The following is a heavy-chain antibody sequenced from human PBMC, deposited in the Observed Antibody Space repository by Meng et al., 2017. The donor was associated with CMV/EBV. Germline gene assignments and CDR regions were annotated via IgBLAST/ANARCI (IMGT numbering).Heavy chain of an antibody. J-gene: IGHJ6*02. CDR1: GRTFSSYA. D-gene: IGHD3-10*01. CDR3: ASDDRPYGSGSYSHYYYYGMDV. V-gene: IGHV1-69*05. Sequence: SVKVSCKASGRTFSSYAISWVRQAPGQGLEWMGGIIPIFGTANYAQKFQGRVTITTDEFTSTAYMELSSLRSEDPAVYYCASDDRPYGSGSYSHYYYYGMDVWGQGTTVTVSS. CDR2: IIPIFGTA.